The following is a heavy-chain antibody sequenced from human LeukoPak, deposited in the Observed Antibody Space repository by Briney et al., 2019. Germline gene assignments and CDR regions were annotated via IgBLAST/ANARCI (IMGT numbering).Heavy chain of an antibody. J-gene: IGHJ3*02. CDR1: GFTFSSYG. CDR3: AKDRLAASPDAFDI. D-gene: IGHD6-6*01. Sequence: GGSLRFSCAASGFTFSSYGMHWVRQAPGKGLEWVAVISYDGSNKYYADSVKGRFTISRDNSKNTLYLQMNSLRAEDTAVYYCAKDRLAASPDAFDIWGQGTMVTVSS. V-gene: IGHV3-30*18. CDR2: ISYDGSNK.